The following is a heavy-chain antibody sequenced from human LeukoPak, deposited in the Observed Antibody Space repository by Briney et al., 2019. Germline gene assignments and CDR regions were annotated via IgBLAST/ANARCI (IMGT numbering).Heavy chain of an antibody. CDR2: IYHSGST. J-gene: IGHJ1*01. CDR3: ARHARSPRDYGSGSYSPYFQH. D-gene: IGHD3-10*01. Sequence: PSETLSLTCTVSGYSISSGYYWGWIRQPPGKGLEWIGSIYHSGSTYYNPSLKSRVTISVDTSKNQFSLKLSSVTAADTAVYYCARHARSPRDYGSGSYSPYFQHWGQGTLVTVSS. CDR1: GYSISSGYY. V-gene: IGHV4-38-2*02.